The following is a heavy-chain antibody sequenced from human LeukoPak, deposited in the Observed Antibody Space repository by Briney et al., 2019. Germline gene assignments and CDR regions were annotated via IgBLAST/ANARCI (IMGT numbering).Heavy chain of an antibody. CDR1: GYTFTGYY. Sequence: SVKVSCKASGYTFTGYYMHWVRQAPGQGLEWMGGIIPIFGTANYAQKFQGRVTITADESTSTAYMELSSLRSEDTAVYYCARLADSGSYHDAFDIWGQGTMVTVSS. CDR2: IIPIFGTA. D-gene: IGHD1-26*01. J-gene: IGHJ3*02. CDR3: ARLADSGSYHDAFDI. V-gene: IGHV1-69*13.